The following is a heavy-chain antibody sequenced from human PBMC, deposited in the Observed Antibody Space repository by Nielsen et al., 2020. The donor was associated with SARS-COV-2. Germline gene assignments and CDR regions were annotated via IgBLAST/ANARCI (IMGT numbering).Heavy chain of an antibody. D-gene: IGHD5-18*01. J-gene: IGHJ4*02. CDR2: IYSGGSST. CDR1: GFTFSSYG. CDR3: AKSRYSYGNYFDY. V-gene: IGHV3-NL1*01. Sequence: GESLKISCVASGFTFSSYGMHWVRQAPGKGLEWVSVIYSGGSSTYYADSVKGRLTISRDNSKDTLYLQMNSLRAEDTAVYYCAKSRYSYGNYFDYWGQGTLVTVSS.